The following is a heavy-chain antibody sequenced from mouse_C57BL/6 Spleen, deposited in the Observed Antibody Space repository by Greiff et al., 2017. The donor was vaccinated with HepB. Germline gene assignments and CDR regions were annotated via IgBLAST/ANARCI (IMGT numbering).Heavy chain of an antibody. J-gene: IGHJ3*01. CDR1: GYTFTTYP. D-gene: IGHD3-2*02. V-gene: IGHV1-47*01. CDR2: FHPYNDDT. Sequence: VQLVESGAELVKPGASVKMSCKASGYTFTTYPIEWMKQNHGKSLEWIGNFHPYNDDTKYNEKFKGKATLTVEKSSSTVYLELSRLTSDDSAVYYCARGDSSGGGFAYWGQGTLVTVSA. CDR3: ARGDSSGGGFAY.